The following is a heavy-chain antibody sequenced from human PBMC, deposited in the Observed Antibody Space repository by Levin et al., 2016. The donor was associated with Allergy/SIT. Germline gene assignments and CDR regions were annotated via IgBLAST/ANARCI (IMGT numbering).Heavy chain of an antibody. CDR2: INPNSGDT. V-gene: IGHV1-2*02. D-gene: IGHD2-2*02. J-gene: IGHJ6*02. CDR1: GYTFTGYH. CDR3: AKDMLIVVEPAAIFHPDYYYYGMDV. Sequence: ASVKVSCKASGYTFTGYHMHWVRQAPGQGLEWMGWINPNSGDTNYAQKFQGRVAMTRDTSISTAYMELSRLRSDDTAVYYCAKDMLIVVEPAAIFHPDYYYYGMDVWGQGTTVTVSS.